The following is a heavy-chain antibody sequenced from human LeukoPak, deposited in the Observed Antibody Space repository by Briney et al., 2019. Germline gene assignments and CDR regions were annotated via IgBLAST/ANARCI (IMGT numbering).Heavy chain of an antibody. Sequence: GSLRLSCTASGFSFSDFYMTWIRQAPGKGLEWIGEIYHSGSTNYNPSLKSRVTISVDKSKNQFSLKLSSVTAADTAVYYCARSAAADIDYWGQGTLVTVSS. V-gene: IGHV4-34*01. CDR3: ARSAAADIDY. CDR2: IYHSGST. CDR1: GFSFSDFY. J-gene: IGHJ4*02. D-gene: IGHD6-13*01.